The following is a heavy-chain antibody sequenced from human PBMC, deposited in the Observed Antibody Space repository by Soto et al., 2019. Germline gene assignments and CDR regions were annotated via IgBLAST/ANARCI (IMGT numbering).Heavy chain of an antibody. D-gene: IGHD2-2*01. J-gene: IGHJ4*02. CDR2: IIPIFGTA. CDR1: GGTFSSYA. Sequence: ASVNVSCKASGGTFSSYAISWVRQAAGQGLEWMGGIIPIFGTANYAQKFQGRVTITADESTSTAYMELSSLRSEDTAVYYYAREYCSSTSCPSPGHYWGQGTLVTVSS. CDR3: AREYCSSTSCPSPGHY. V-gene: IGHV1-69*13.